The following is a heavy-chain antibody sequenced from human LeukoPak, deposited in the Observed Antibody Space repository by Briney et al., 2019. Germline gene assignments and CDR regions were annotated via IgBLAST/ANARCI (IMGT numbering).Heavy chain of an antibody. J-gene: IGHJ4*02. CDR3: AGERGEEYSSGWYKTNFFYN. Sequence: SETLSLTCTVSGDSFTSVTHYWAWIRQPPGKGLEWIASGDYSGGTYYNPSLESRVAISADMSKKQISLKLASVTGADTAVYYCAGERGEEYSSGWYKTNFFYNWGQGIRVTVSS. D-gene: IGHD6-19*01. CDR1: GDSFTSVTHY. V-gene: IGHV4-39*07. CDR2: GDYSGGT.